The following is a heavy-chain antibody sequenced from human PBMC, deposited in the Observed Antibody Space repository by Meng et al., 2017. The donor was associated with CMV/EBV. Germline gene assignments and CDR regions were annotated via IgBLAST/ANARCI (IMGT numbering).Heavy chain of an antibody. Sequence: GESLKISCAASGFTFSNAWMSWVRQAPGKGLEWVGRIKSKTDGGTTDYAAPVKGRFTISRDDSKNTLYLQMNSLKTEDTAVYYCTTEGEFSGYGLDYYGMDVWGQGITVTVSS. CDR2: IKSKTDGGTT. V-gene: IGHV3-15*01. CDR3: TTEGEFSGYGLDYYGMDV. J-gene: IGHJ6*02. CDR1: GFTFSNAW. D-gene: IGHD5-18*01.